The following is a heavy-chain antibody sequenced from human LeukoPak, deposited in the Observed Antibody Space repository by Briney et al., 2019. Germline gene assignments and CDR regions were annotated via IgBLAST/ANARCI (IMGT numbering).Heavy chain of an antibody. CDR1: GGSISSYY. CDR2: IYYSGST. Sequence: ETSETLSLTCTVSGGSISSYYWSWIQQPPGKGLEWIGYIYYSGSTNYNPSLKSRVTISVDTSKNQFSLKLSSVTAADTAVYYCATDIIASGAFDIWGQGTMVTVSS. D-gene: IGHD3-10*01. V-gene: IGHV4-59*01. J-gene: IGHJ3*02. CDR3: ATDIIASGAFDI.